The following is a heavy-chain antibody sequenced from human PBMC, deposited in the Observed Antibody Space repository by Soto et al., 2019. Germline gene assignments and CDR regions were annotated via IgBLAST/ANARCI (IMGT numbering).Heavy chain of an antibody. CDR1: GGSISSSSYY. J-gene: IGHJ6*02. Sequence: SETLSLTCTVSGGSISSSSYYWGWIRQPPGKGLEWIGSIYYSVSTYYNPSLKIRVTISVDTSKNQFSLKLSSVTAADTAVYYCARTGYYYYGMDVWGQGTTVTVSS. CDR2: IYYSVST. D-gene: IGHD3-10*01. V-gene: IGHV4-39*01. CDR3: ARTGYYYYGMDV.